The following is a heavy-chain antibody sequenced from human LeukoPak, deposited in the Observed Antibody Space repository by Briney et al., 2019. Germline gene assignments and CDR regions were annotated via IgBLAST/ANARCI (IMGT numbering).Heavy chain of an antibody. CDR1: GYTFTGYY. D-gene: IGHD2-15*01. Sequence: SVKVSCKASGYTFTGYYMHWVRQAPGQGLEWMGGIIPIFGTANYAQKFQGRVTITADKSTSTAYMELSSLRSEDTAVYYCAYPRGYCSGGSCYGHYYFDYWGQGTLVTVSS. CDR2: IIPIFGTA. CDR3: AYPRGYCSGGSCYGHYYFDY. J-gene: IGHJ4*02. V-gene: IGHV1-69*06.